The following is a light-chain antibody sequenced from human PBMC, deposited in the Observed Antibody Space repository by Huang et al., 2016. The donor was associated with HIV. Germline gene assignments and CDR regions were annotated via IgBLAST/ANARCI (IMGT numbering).Light chain of an antibody. V-gene: IGKV1-9*01. J-gene: IGKJ2*01. CDR1: QGISSY. CDR3: QQLNSYPYT. Sequence: IQSTQSPPSLSASVGDRVTITCRASQGISSYLAWYQQKPRKAPKLLIYAASTLQSGVPSRFSGSGSGTDFTLTISSLQPEDFATYYCQQLNSYPYTFGQGTKLEIK. CDR2: AAS.